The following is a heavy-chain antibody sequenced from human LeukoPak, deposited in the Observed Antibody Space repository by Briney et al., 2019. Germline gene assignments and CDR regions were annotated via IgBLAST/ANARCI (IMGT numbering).Heavy chain of an antibody. J-gene: IGHJ5*02. CDR3: ARDVNGAFTRSWFDP. V-gene: IGHV6-1*01. Sequence: SQTLSLTCAISGDSVSSNNAAWVWIRQSPSRGLEWLGRTYCRSKWYHDYAVSVKSRISFNPDTSKNQFFLQLNSVTPEDTAVYYCARDVNGAFTRSWFDPWGQGTRVTVS. D-gene: IGHD4-17*01. CDR2: TYCRSKWYH. CDR1: GDSVSSNNAA.